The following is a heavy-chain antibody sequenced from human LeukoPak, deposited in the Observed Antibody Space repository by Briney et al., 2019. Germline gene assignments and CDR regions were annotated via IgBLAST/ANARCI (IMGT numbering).Heavy chain of an antibody. J-gene: IGHJ3*02. Sequence: GGSLRLSCAASGFTFSSYGMHWVRQAPGKGLEWVAVISYDGSNKYYADSVKGRFTVSRDNSKNTLYLQMNSLRVEDTAVYYCASSLVGDGRGYDAFDIWGQGTMVIVSS. CDR1: GFTFSSYG. V-gene: IGHV3-30*03. CDR2: ISYDGSNK. D-gene: IGHD3-22*01. CDR3: ASSLVGDGRGYDAFDI.